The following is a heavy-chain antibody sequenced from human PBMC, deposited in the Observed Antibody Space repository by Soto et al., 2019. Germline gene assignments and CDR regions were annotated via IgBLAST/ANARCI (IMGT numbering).Heavy chain of an antibody. J-gene: IGHJ4*02. D-gene: IGHD3-10*01. CDR2: ISSDGNTK. Sequence: QVYLVESGGGVVQPGKSLRLSCTVSGFTFPNFAMHWVRQAPGKGPEWVALISSDGNTKYYADSVKGRFTISRDNSKNTLYLQMSGLRIEDTAVFSCAQDHYFSRSGSPSPYYFDYWGQGTLVSVSS. CDR1: GFTFPNFA. CDR3: AQDHYFSRSGSPSPYYFDY. V-gene: IGHV3-30*04.